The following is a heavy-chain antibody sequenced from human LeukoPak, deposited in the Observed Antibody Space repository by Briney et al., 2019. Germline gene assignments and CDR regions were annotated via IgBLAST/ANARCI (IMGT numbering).Heavy chain of an antibody. Sequence: PGGSLRLSCAASGFSFNSDWMDWVRQAPGKGLVWVSRITNDGSSTTYADSVKGRFTISRDNAKNTLYLQMNSLRAEDTAVYYCARVAIVGATPHFDYWGQGTLVTVSS. CDR2: ITNDGSST. CDR1: GFSFNSDW. CDR3: ARVAIVGATPHFDY. V-gene: IGHV3-74*01. D-gene: IGHD1-26*01. J-gene: IGHJ4*02.